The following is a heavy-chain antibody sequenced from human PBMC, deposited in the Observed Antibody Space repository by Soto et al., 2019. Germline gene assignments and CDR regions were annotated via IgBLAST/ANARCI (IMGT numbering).Heavy chain of an antibody. Sequence: ETLSLTCTVSVGSISSYYWRWIRQSPGRGLEWIGYVHYSGTTNYNPSLKSRVAMSLDSSKRQFSLTLNSVTAADTAVYYCARGTALIYGDYPGAGYFDFWGQGIQVTVSS. CDR1: VGSISSYY. CDR3: ARGTALIYGDYPGAGYFDF. D-gene: IGHD4-17*01. J-gene: IGHJ4*02. V-gene: IGHV4-59*01. CDR2: VHYSGTT.